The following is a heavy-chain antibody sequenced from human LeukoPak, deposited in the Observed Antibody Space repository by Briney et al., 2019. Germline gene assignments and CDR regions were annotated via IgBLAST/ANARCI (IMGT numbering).Heavy chain of an antibody. CDR3: AKDFSYDFWSGYDY. Sequence: GGSLRLSCAASGFTFSSYAMSWVRQAPGKGVEWVSAISGSGGSTYYADSVKGRFTISRDNSKNTLYLQMNSLRAEDTAVYYCAKDFSYDFWSGYDYWGQGTLVTVSS. CDR1: GFTFSSYA. D-gene: IGHD3-3*01. J-gene: IGHJ4*02. V-gene: IGHV3-23*01. CDR2: ISGSGGST.